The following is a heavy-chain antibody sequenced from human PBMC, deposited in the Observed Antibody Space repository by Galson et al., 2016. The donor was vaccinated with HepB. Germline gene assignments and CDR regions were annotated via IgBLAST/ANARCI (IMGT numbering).Heavy chain of an antibody. D-gene: IGHD3/OR15-3a*01. CDR3: ATCHFYWTGYAYRDGLDV. CDR1: GFSFSDSY. J-gene: IGHJ6*02. CDR2: ISDSGSRT. Sequence: SLRLSCAASGFSFSDSYISWIRRAPGKGLEWLSYISDSGSRTPYADSVKGRFTMSRDNARKSAYLHVNSLRVEDTAVYYCATCHFYWTGYAYRDGLDVWGQGTTVTVSS. V-gene: IGHV3-11*01.